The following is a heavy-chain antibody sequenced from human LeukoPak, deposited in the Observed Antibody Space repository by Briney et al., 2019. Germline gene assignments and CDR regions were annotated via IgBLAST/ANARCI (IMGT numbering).Heavy chain of an antibody. J-gene: IGHJ1*01. CDR1: GFTFRSYA. CDR2: ISYDGSNK. V-gene: IGHV3-30-3*02. CDR3: ATYLAYCGGDCPGYFQH. Sequence: GGSLRLSCAASGFTFRSYAMHWVRQAPGKGLEWVAVISYDGSNKYYADSVKGRFTISRDNSKNTLYLQMNSLRAEDTAVYYCATYLAYCGGDCPGYFQHWGQGTLVTVSS. D-gene: IGHD2-21*01.